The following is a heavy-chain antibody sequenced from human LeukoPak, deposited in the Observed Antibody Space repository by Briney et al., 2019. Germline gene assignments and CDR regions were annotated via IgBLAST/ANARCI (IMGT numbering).Heavy chain of an antibody. CDR3: ARERIVVVPAATYYYGTDV. CDR1: GFTFSSYS. CDR2: ISSSSSYI. V-gene: IGHV3-21*01. J-gene: IGHJ6*02. D-gene: IGHD2-2*01. Sequence: GGSLRLSCAASGFTFSSYSMNWVRQAPGKGLEWVSSISSSSSYIYYADSVKGRFTISRDNAKNSLYLQMNSLRAEDTAVYYCARERIVVVPAATYYYGTDVWGQGTTVTVSS.